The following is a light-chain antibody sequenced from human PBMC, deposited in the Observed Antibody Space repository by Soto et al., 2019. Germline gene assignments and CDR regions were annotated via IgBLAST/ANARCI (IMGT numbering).Light chain of an antibody. CDR3: TVWDDSLRGRL. Sequence: QSVLTQPPSASGTPGQRVTLSCSGSSSNIESNYVYWYQQLPGTAPRLLIDRNNQRPSGVPDRFSGSKSGTSASLAISALRSEDEADYYCTVWDDSLRGRLFGGGTKVTVL. J-gene: IGLJ2*01. CDR1: SSNIESNY. V-gene: IGLV1-47*01. CDR2: RNN.